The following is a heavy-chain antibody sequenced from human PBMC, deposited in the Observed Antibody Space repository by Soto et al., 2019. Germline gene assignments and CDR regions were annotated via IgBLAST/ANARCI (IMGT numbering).Heavy chain of an antibody. J-gene: IGHJ6*02. CDR2: IFWDGNRM. Sequence: SLILSCSASGFNLHDHAMHWVRQAPGKGLEWVSGIFWDGNRMDYADSVKGRFFISRDNAKNSLYLQMNSLREDDTALYYCTKDINMGGVDVRGQGTTATGSS. CDR3: TKDINMGGVDV. V-gene: IGHV3-9*01. D-gene: IGHD3-10*01. CDR1: GFNLHDHA.